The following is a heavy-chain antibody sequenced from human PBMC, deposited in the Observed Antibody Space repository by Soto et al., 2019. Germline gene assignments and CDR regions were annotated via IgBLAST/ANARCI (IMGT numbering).Heavy chain of an antibody. D-gene: IGHD6-19*01. CDR3: ARVAVVARGIDY. CDR2: IIGNGGGA. CDR1: GFTFSDSW. Sequence: GGSLRLSCVGSGFTFSDSWMHWVRQAPGKGLVWVSRIIGNGGGADYADFVKGRFTISRDNAKNTAYLEMNSLRDEDTAVYYCARVAVVARGIDYWGQGTLVTVS. J-gene: IGHJ4*02. V-gene: IGHV3-74*01.